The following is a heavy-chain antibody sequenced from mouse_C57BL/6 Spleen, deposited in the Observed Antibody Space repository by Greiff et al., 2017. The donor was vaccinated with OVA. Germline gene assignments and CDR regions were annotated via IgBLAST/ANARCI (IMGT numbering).Heavy chain of an antibody. V-gene: IGHV3-6*01. CDR1: GYSITSGYY. CDR2: ISYDGSN. CDR3: ARDGYYGSSYEYFDV. J-gene: IGHJ1*03. Sequence: EVKLQESGPGLVKPSQSLSLTCSVTGYSITSGYYWNWIRQFPGNKLEWMGYISYDGSNNYNPSLKNRISITRDTSKNQFFLKLNSVTTEDTATYYCARDGYYGSSYEYFDVWGTGTTVTVSS. D-gene: IGHD1-1*01.